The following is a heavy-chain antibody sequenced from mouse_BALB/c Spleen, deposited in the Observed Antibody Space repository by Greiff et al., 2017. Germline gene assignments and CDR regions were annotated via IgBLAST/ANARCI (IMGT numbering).Heavy chain of an antibody. J-gene: IGHJ3*01. CDR1: GYSITSGYY. V-gene: IGHV3-6*02. Sequence: DVQLQESGPGLVKPSQSLSLTCSVTGYSITSGYYWNWIRQFPGNKLEWMGYISYDGSNNYNPSLKNRISITRDTSKNQFFLKLNSVTTEDTATYYCARDPLWFAYWGQGTLVTVSA. CDR2: ISYDGSN. CDR3: ARDPLWFAY.